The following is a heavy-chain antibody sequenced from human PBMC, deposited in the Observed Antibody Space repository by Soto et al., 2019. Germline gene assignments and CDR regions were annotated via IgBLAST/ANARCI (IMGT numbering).Heavy chain of an antibody. CDR3: ASDVSGWSSRAFDY. D-gene: IGHD6-13*01. J-gene: IGHJ4*02. Sequence: QVQLQESGPGLVKPSETLSLTCTVSGASVINDGYYWSWIRQPPGKGREWIGYISNSGNTNYNPSLKSRVTVSVDPSKNQFSLNLDSVTAADTAVYYCASDVSGWSSRAFDYWGQGTRVTVSS. CDR1: GASVINDGYY. V-gene: IGHV4-61*08. CDR2: ISNSGNT.